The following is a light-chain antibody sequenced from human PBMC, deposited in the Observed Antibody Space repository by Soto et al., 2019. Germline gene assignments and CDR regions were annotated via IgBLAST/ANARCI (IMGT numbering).Light chain of an antibody. J-gene: IGLJ3*02. CDR2: KSN. CDR3: AAWDDSLNGRV. V-gene: IGLV1-44*01. CDR1: SSNLGSNT. Sequence: QSALTQPPSASATPGQRVTISCSGSSSNLGSNTVNWYQQLPGTAPKLLMYKSNQRPSGVPDRFSGSKSGTSASLAISGLQSEDEADYYCAAWDDSLNGRVFGGGTKLTVL.